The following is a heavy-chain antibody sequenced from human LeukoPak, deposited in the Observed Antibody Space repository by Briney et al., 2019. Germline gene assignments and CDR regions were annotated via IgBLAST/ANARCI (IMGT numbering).Heavy chain of an antibody. CDR3: ARGIAAAGTSSY. D-gene: IGHD6-13*01. Sequence: ASVKVSCKASGYTFTGYYMHWVRQAPGQGLEWMGWINPNSGGTNYAQKFQGRVAMTRDTSISTAYMELSRLRSDDTAVYYCARGIAAAGTSSYWGQGTLVTVSS. CDR1: GYTFTGYY. J-gene: IGHJ4*02. V-gene: IGHV1-2*02. CDR2: INPNSGGT.